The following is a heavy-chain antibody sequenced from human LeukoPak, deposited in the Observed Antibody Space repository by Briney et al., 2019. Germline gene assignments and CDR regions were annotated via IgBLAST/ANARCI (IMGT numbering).Heavy chain of an antibody. V-gene: IGHV3-30*02. CDR3: AKDLDQVSVDDAGSDY. J-gene: IGHJ4*02. Sequence: GGSLRLSCATSGFNFNTFIIHWVRQAPGKGLEWLTFLRAGGPYGTEKFYADSVRGRFTISRDNSKNTLYLQMNSLRAEDTAGYYCAKDLDQVSVDDAGSDYWGQGTLVTVSS. D-gene: IGHD1-26*01. CDR1: GFNFNTFI. CDR2: LRAGGPYGTEK.